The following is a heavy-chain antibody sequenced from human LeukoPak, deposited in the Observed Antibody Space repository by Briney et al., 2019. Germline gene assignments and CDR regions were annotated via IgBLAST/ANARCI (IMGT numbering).Heavy chain of an antibody. CDR3: ARKGRNGVRAFDI. CDR1: GGSISSSYW. D-gene: IGHD2-8*01. V-gene: IGHV4-4*02. Sequence: SGTLSLTCAVSGGSISSSYWWSWVRQPPGKGLEWIGEIYHTGNTNYNPSLKSRVTISVDTSKNQFSLKLSSVTAADTAVYYCARKGRNGVRAFDIWGQGTMVTASS. J-gene: IGHJ3*02. CDR2: IYHTGNT.